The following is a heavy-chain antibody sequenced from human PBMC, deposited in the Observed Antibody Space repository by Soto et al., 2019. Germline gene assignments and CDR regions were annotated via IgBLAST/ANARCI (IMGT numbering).Heavy chain of an antibody. Sequence: QVQLVESGGGVVQPGRSLRLSCAASGFTFTSYAMHWVRQAPGKGLEWVAVISNDGSNYYYADSVRGRFTISRDNTKNTLFLQMSSLRGEDSGVYYCARGTTLAIFDYGRDVWGQGTTGTVSS. J-gene: IGHJ6*02. CDR3: ARGTTLAIFDYGRDV. V-gene: IGHV3-30-3*01. CDR2: ISNDGSNY. CDR1: GFTFTSYA. D-gene: IGHD3-3*01.